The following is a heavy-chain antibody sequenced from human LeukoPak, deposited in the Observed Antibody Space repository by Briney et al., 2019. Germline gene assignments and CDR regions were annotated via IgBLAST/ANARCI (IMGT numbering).Heavy chain of an antibody. Sequence: TSETLSLTCAVYGGSFSGYYWSWIRQPPGKGLEWIGSINHSGSTNYNPSLKSRVTISVDTSKNQFSLKLSSVTAADTAVYYCARGFKYYYDSSGYSYYFDYWGQGTLVTVSS. CDR2: INHSGST. CDR1: GGSFSGYY. D-gene: IGHD3-22*01. CDR3: ARGFKYYYDSSGYSYYFDY. V-gene: IGHV4-34*01. J-gene: IGHJ4*02.